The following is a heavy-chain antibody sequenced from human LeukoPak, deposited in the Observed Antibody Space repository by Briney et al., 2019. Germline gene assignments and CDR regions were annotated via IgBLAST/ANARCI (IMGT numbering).Heavy chain of an antibody. CDR2: IYYSGST. V-gene: IGHV4-59*01. Sequence: ASETLSLTCTVSGGSISSYYWSWIRQPPGEGLEWIGYIYYSGSTNYNPSLKSRVTISVDTSKNQFSLKLSSVTAADTAVYYCARVSTLALHYYGMDVWGQGTTVTVSS. J-gene: IGHJ6*02. CDR3: ARVSTLALHYYGMDV. CDR1: GGSISSYY. D-gene: IGHD6-13*01.